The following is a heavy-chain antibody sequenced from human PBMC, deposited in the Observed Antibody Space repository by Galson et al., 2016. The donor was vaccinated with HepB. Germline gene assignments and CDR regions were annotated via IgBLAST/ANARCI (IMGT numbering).Heavy chain of an antibody. CDR3: ANDGWTAGRPFVY. CDR2: ISDNGGRT. CDR1: GFTFSTYA. D-gene: IGHD6-6*01. J-gene: IGHJ4*02. V-gene: IGHV3-23*01. Sequence: SLRLSCADSGFTFSTYAMNWVRQAPGKGLEWVSSISDNGGRTYYTDPVMGRFTISRDIGKNTVYLQMNSLRAEDTAAYYWANDGWTAGRPFVYWGQGTLVTVSS.